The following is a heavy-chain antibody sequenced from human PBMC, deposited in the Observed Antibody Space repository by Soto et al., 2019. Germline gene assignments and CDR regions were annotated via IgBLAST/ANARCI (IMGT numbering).Heavy chain of an antibody. CDR3: AKRYYGSGSYAFDI. J-gene: IGHJ3*02. CDR1: GFTFSSYA. Sequence: EVQLLESGGGLVQPGGSLRLSCAASGFTFSSYAMSWVRQAPGKGLEWVSTIGGGGANTFYADSVKGRFTISRDNSKNTLYLQMNSLRVEDTAVFYCAKRYYGSGSYAFDIWGQGTMVTVSS. V-gene: IGHV3-23*01. CDR2: IGGGGANT. D-gene: IGHD3-10*01.